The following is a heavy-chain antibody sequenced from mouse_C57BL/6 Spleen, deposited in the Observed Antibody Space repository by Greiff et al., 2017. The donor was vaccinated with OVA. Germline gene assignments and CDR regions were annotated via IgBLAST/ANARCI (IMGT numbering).Heavy chain of an antibody. D-gene: IGHD2-1*01. CDR3: ARDVYYPFAY. CDR1: GYSITSGYY. Sequence: EVQLQQSGPGLVKPSQSLSLTCSVTGYSITSGYYWNWIRQFPGNKLEWMGYISYDGSNNYNPSLKNRISITRDTSKNQFFLKLNSVTTEDTATYYCARDVYYPFAYWGQGTLVTVSA. V-gene: IGHV3-6*01. CDR2: ISYDGSN. J-gene: IGHJ3*01.